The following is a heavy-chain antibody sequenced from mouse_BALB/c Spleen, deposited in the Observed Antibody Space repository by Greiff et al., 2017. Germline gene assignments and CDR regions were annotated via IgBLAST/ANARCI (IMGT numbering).Heavy chain of an antibody. D-gene: IGHD1-1*01. J-gene: IGHJ2*01. CDR3: ARCTTVAPFDY. V-gene: IGHV14-3*02. Sequence: VQLKQSGAELVKPGASVKLSCTASGFNIKDTYMHWVKQRPEQGLEWIGRIDPANGNTKYDPKFQGKATITADTSSNTAYLQLSSLTSEDTAVYYCARCTTVAPFDYWGQGTTLTVSS. CDR1: GFNIKDTY. CDR2: IDPANGNT.